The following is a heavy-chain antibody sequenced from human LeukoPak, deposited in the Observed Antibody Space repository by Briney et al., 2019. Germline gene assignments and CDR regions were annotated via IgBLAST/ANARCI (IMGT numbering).Heavy chain of an antibody. J-gene: IGHJ4*02. CDR3: ASQNYYGY. CDR1: GFTFSSYA. V-gene: IGHV3-23*01. Sequence: PGGSLRLSCAGSGFTFSSYAMTWVRQAPGKGLEWVSAIIGSGDSTDYADSVKGRFTISRDNAKNSLYLQMNSLRAEDTAVYYCASQNYYGYWGQGTLVTVSS. CDR2: IIGSGDST.